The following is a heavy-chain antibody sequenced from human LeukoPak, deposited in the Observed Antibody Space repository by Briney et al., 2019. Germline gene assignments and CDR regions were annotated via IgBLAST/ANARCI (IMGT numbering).Heavy chain of an antibody. CDR2: IDYTERP. CDR1: GYSIRNGCD. CDR3: ARSEINDYMKF. J-gene: IGHJ4*02. V-gene: IGHV4-38-2*02. Sequence: SETLSLTCTVSGYSIRNGCDWRWLRLSPEKGLEWLGSIDYTERPSYNPSLSSRVTISVDTSKNLFSLNLASVTAADTAIYLCARSEINDYMKFWGQGLQVIVSS. D-gene: IGHD1-1*01.